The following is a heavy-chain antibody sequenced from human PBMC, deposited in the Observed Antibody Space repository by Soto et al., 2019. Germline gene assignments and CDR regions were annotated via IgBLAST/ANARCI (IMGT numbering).Heavy chain of an antibody. D-gene: IGHD3-10*01. CDR1: GGTFSSYT. V-gene: IGHV1-69*08. CDR2: IIPILGIA. Sequence: QVQLVQSGAEVKKPGSSVKVSCKASGGTFSSYTISWVRQAPGQGLEWMGRIIPILGIANYAQKFQGRVTITADXXTXTXXMELSSLRSEDTAVYYCARDVAHYYGSGSYGAFDIWGQGTMVTVSS. CDR3: ARDVAHYYGSGSYGAFDI. J-gene: IGHJ3*02.